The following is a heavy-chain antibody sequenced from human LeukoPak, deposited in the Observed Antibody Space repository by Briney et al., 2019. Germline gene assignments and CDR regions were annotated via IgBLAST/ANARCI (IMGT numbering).Heavy chain of an antibody. Sequence: DWMGWLNPNRGGTNYAQKFQGRVTMTRDTSISTAYMELSSLRSDDTAVYYCASWVREGFDYWGQGTLVTVSS. CDR2: LNPNRGGT. J-gene: IGHJ4*02. D-gene: IGHD5-24*01. CDR3: ASWVREGFDY. V-gene: IGHV1-2*02.